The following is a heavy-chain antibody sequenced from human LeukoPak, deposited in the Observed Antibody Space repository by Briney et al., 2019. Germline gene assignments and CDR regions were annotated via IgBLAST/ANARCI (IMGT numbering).Heavy chain of an antibody. V-gene: IGHV3-23*01. CDR2: ISTSGGST. CDR1: GFTFSSYA. Sequence: GGSLRLSCAASGFTFSSYAMSWVRQAPGKGLEWVSTISTSGGSTYYADSVKGRFTISRDNSKNTLYLQMNSLRAEDTAVYYCAKGVEDHYDILTGYAVGDYWGQGTLVTVSS. J-gene: IGHJ4*02. CDR3: AKGVEDHYDILTGYAVGDY. D-gene: IGHD3-9*01.